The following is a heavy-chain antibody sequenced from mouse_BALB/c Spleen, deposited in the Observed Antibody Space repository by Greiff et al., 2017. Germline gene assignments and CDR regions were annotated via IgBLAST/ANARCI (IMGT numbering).Heavy chain of an antibody. J-gene: IGHJ4*01. D-gene: IGHD2-4*01. V-gene: IGHV3-2*02. CDR3: ARDPSYDYDDAMDY. CDR2: ISYSGST. Sequence: DVKLQESGPGLVKPSQSLSLTCTVTGYSITSDYAWNWIRQFPGNKLEWMGYISYSGSTSYNPSLKSRISITRDTSKNQFFLQLNSVTTEDTATYYCARDPSYDYDDAMDYWGQGTSVTVSS. CDR1: GYSITSDYA.